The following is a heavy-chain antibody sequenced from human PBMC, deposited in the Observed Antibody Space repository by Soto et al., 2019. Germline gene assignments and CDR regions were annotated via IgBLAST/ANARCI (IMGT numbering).Heavy chain of an antibody. CDR1: GGSFSGYY. Sequence: SETLSLTCAAGGGSFSGYYGSWTRQPPGKGLEWMWGINHSGSTTYNTSLKRRVTISVDTSKNKFTMKLRSVTAADTAVYSCERAMGSTYYYGMDVCGQGTTVTVYS. CDR3: ERAMGSTYYYGMDV. D-gene: IGHD3-10*01. CDR2: INHSGST. V-gene: IGHV4-34*01. J-gene: IGHJ6*02.